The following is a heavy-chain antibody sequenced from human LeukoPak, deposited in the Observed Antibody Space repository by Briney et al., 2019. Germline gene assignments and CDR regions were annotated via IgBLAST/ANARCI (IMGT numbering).Heavy chain of an antibody. Sequence: ASVKVSCKVSGYTFTRYAITWVRQAPGQGLEWMGWISAYNGNTSYAQKLQGRVTMTTDTSTSTGYMELRSLRSDDMAVYYCARDQRWLQSAGFDYWGQGTLVTVSS. J-gene: IGHJ4*02. CDR3: ARDQRWLQSAGFDY. V-gene: IGHV1-18*03. CDR2: ISAYNGNT. CDR1: GYTFTRYA. D-gene: IGHD5-24*01.